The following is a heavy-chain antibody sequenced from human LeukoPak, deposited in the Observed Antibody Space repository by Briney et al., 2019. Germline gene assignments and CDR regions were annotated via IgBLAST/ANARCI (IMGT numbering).Heavy chain of an antibody. J-gene: IGHJ5*02. D-gene: IGHD3-22*01. Sequence: GASVKVSCKASGGTFSSYAISWVRQAPGQGLEWMGRIIPIFGTANYAQKFQGRVTITADKSTSTAYMELSSLRSEDTAVYYCAREGDYYDSSGYWHWFDPWGQGTLVTVS. CDR3: AREGDYYDSSGYWHWFDP. CDR2: IIPIFGTA. V-gene: IGHV1-69*06. CDR1: GGTFSSYA.